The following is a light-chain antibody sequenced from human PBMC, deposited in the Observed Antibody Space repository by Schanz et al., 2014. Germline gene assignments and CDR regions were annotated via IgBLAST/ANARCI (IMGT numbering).Light chain of an antibody. J-gene: IGLJ3*02. V-gene: IGLV2-14*03. CDR1: SSDIGGYNY. Sequence: QSVLTQPASVSGSPGQSITISCTGTSSDIGGYNYVSWYQHHPGKAPKLMISDVSNRPSGVSNRFSGSKSGNTASLTISGLQPEDEADYYCSSYRSSSTWVFGGGTKLTVL. CDR3: SSYRSSSTWV. CDR2: DVS.